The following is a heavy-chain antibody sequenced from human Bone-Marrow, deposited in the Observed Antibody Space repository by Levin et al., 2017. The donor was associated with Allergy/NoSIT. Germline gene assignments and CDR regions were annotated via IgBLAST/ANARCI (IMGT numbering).Heavy chain of an antibody. CDR1: GGTFSSYA. V-gene: IGHV1-69*04. CDR2: IIPILGIA. J-gene: IGHJ1*01. Sequence: GGSLRLSCKASGGTFSSYAISWVRQAPGQGLEWMGRIIPILGIANYAQKFQGRVTITADKSTSTAYMELSSLRSEDTAVYYCAMTVGATTVQHWGQGTLVTVSS. CDR3: AMTVGATTVQH. D-gene: IGHD1-26*01.